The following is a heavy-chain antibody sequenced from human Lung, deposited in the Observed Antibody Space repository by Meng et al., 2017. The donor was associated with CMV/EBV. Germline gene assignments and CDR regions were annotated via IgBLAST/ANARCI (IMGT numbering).Heavy chain of an antibody. CDR1: GFSVSSNY. CDR3: ARVGRVTMYFFDY. V-gene: IGHV3-66*02. D-gene: IGHD5-18*01. J-gene: IGHJ4*02. Sequence: GGSLRLSCAASGFSVSSNYMSWVRQAPGKGLEWVSMIYGAGTTKYADSVNGRFTFSRDNSKNTLYLQMNSLRVEDTAVYYCARVGRVTMYFFDYWGQGTLVXVSS. CDR2: IYGAGTT.